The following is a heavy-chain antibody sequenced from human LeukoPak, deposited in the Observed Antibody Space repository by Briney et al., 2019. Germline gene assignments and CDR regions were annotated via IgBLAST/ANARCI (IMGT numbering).Heavy chain of an antibody. CDR2: ISAYNGNT. J-gene: IGHJ4*02. CDR3: ATGPQPTLLSYY. CDR1: GYTFTSYG. V-gene: IGHV1-18*04. D-gene: IGHD2-2*01. Sequence: ASVKVSCKASGYTFTSYGISWVRQAPGQGLEWMGWISAYNGNTNYAQKLQGRVTMTEDTSTDTAYMELSSLRSEDTAVYYCATGPQPTLLSYYWGQGTLVTVSS.